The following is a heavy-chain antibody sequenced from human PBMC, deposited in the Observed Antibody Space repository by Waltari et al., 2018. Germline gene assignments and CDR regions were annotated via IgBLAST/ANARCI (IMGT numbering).Heavy chain of an antibody. CDR1: GFTFSSYW. V-gene: IGHV3-74*01. CDR3: ARDIGRDVGN. Sequence: EVQLVESGGGLVQPGGSLRLSCAASGFTFSSYWMNWVRQAPGKGLVWVSRINSDGSITNYADSVKGRFTISRDNAKNTLFLQMNSLRAEDTAVYYCARDIGRDVGNWGQGTLVTVSS. J-gene: IGHJ4*02. D-gene: IGHD1-26*01. CDR2: INSDGSIT.